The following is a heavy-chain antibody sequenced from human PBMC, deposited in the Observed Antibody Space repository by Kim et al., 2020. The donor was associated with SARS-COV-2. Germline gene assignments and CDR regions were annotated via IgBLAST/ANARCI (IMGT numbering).Heavy chain of an antibody. Sequence: SETLSLTCTVSGYSISSGYYWGWIRQPPGKGLEWIGSIYHSGSTYYNPSLKSRVTISVDTSKNQFSLKLSSVTAADTAVYYCASLDGTIWVRFDPWGQGT. V-gene: IGHV4-38-2*02. CDR1: GYSISSGYY. D-gene: IGHD3-3*01. J-gene: IGHJ5*02. CDR3: ASLDGTIWVRFDP. CDR2: IYHSGST.